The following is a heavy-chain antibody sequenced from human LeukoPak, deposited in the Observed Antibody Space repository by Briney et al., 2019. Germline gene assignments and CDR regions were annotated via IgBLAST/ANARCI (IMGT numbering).Heavy chain of an antibody. V-gene: IGHV4-59*01. CDR2: IYYSGST. Sequence: PSETLSLTCTVSGGSISSYYWSWIRQPPGKGLEWIGYIYYSGSTNYNPSLKSRVTISVDTSKNQSSLKLSSVTAADTAVYYCARLNDYGGKHFDYWGQGTLVTVSS. CDR1: GGSISSYY. D-gene: IGHD4-23*01. J-gene: IGHJ4*02. CDR3: ARLNDYGGKHFDY.